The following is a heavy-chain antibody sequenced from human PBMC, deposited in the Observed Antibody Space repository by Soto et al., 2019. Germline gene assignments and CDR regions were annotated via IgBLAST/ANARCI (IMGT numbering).Heavy chain of an antibody. CDR3: TRRGGSHGAFDI. D-gene: IGHD1-26*01. J-gene: IGHJ3*02. CDR1: GFTFSGSA. Sequence: GGSLRLSCAASGFTFSGSAMHWVRQASGKGLEWVGRIRSKANSYATAYAASVKGRFTISRDDSKNTAYLQMNSLKTEDTAVYYCTRRGGSHGAFDIWGQGTMVTVSS. CDR2: IRSKANSYAT. V-gene: IGHV3-73*01.